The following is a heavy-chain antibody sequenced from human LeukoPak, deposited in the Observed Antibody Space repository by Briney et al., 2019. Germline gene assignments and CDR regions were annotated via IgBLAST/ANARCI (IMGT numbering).Heavy chain of an antibody. CDR3: ARTYYDILTGLYYFDY. V-gene: IGHV4-59*13. D-gene: IGHD3-9*01. CDR1: GGAIRNYC. CDR2: IYASGNT. J-gene: IGHJ4*02. Sequence: SETLSRTCSVSGGAIRNYCWSWIRQPPGKGLEWIGYIYASGNTNYNPSLMSRVTISVDTSKNQFSLKLTSVTAADTAVYYSARTYYDILTGLYYFDYWGQGTLVAVSS.